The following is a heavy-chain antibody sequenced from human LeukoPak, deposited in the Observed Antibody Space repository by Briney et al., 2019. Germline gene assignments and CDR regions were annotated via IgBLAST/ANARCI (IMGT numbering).Heavy chain of an antibody. D-gene: IGHD6-13*01. J-gene: IGHJ5*02. V-gene: IGHV4-59*01. CDR3: AGEGYSSSWQTGYNWFDP. Sequence: SETLSLTCTVSGGSISSYYWSWIRQPPGKGLEWIGYIYYSGSTNYNPSLKSRVTISVDTSKNQFSLKLSSVTAADTAVYYCAGEGYSSSWQTGYNWFDPWGQGTLVTVSS. CDR1: GGSISSYY. CDR2: IYYSGST.